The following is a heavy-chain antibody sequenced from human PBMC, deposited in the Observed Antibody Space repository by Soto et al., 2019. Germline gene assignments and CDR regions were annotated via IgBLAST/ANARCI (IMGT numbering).Heavy chain of an antibody. D-gene: IGHD3-3*01. J-gene: IGHJ6*02. CDR2: FDPEDGET. CDR1: GYTLTELS. CDR3: ARGTTILRDYYYGMDV. Sequence: ASVKVSCKVSGYTLTELSLHWVRQAPGKGLEWMGGFDPEDGETIYAQKFQGRVTMTEDTSTDTAYMELSSLRSEDTAVYYCARGTTILRDYYYGMDVWGQGTTVTVSS. V-gene: IGHV1-24*01.